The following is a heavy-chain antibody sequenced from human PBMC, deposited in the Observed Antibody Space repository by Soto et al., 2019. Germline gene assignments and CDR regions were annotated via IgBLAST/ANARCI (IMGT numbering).Heavy chain of an antibody. CDR1: GGSISSGDYY. V-gene: IGHV4-30-4*01. CDR2: IYYSGST. CDR3: AREPAVVTDLPYYYYGMDV. D-gene: IGHD2-21*02. Sequence: QVQLQESGPGLVKPSQTLSLTCTVSGGSISSGDYYWSWIRQPPGKGLEWIGYIYYSGSTYYNPSLKCRVTISVDTSKNQFSLKLSSVTAADTAVYYCAREPAVVTDLPYYYYGMDVWGQGTTVTVSS. J-gene: IGHJ6*02.